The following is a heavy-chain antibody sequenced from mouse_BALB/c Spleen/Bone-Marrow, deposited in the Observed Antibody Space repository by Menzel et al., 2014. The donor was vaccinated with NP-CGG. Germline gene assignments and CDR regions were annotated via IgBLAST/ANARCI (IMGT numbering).Heavy chain of an antibody. CDR2: INPYNGDT. V-gene: IGHV1-20*02. J-gene: IGHJ2*01. CDR3: ASSLITTAYYFDY. CDR1: GYSFXGYF. Sequence: VQLQQSGPELVKPGASVKISCKASGYSFXGYFMNWVMQSHGKSLEWIGRINPYNGDTFYNQKFKGKATLTVDKSSSTAHMELRSLASEDSAVYYCASSLITTAYYFDYWGQGTTLTVSS. D-gene: IGHD1-2*01.